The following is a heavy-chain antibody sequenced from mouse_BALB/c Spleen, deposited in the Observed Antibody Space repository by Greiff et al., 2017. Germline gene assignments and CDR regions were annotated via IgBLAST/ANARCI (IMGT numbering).Heavy chain of an antibody. CDR2: INPYNGAT. J-gene: IGHJ4*01. V-gene: IGHV1-31*01. Sequence: EVQVVESGPELVKPGASVKISCKASGYSFTGYYMHWVKQSHVKSLEWIGRINPYNGATSYNQNFKDKASLTVDKSSSTAYMELHSLTSEDSAVYYCAGYRYDEDVHAMDYWGQGTSVTVSS. CDR1: GYSFTGYY. CDR3: AGYRYDEDVHAMDY. D-gene: IGHD2-14*01.